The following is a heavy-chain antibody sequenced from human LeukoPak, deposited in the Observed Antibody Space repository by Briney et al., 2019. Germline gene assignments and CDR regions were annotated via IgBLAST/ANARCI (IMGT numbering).Heavy chain of an antibody. CDR2: ISSSSSYI. V-gene: IGHV3-21*01. J-gene: IGHJ5*02. CDR1: GFTFSSYS. CDR3: AREGSYSSGWANNWFDP. D-gene: IGHD6-19*01. Sequence: GGSLRLSCAASGFTFSSYSMNWVRQAPGKGLEWVSSISSSSSYIYYADSVKGRFTISRDNAKNSLYLQMNSLRAEDTAVYYCAREGSYSSGWANNWFDPWGQGTLVTVSS.